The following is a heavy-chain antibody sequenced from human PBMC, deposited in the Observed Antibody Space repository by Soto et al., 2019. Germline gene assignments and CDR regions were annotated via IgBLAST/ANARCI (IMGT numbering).Heavy chain of an antibody. D-gene: IGHD5-12*01. V-gene: IGHV4-34*01. CDR2: INHSGST. CDR1: GGSFSGYY. J-gene: IGHJ4*02. Sequence: ASETLSLTCAVYGGSFSGYYWSWIRQPPGKGLEWIGEINHSGSTNYNPSVKSRVTISVDTSKNQFSLKLSSVTAADTAVYYCARGPPALDSGYDTYYFDYWGQGTLVTVSS. CDR3: ARGPPALDSGYDTYYFDY.